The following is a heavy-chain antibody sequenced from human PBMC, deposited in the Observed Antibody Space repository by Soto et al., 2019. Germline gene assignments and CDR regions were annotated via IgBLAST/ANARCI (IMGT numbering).Heavy chain of an antibody. CDR1: GGSIISSSFY. Sequence: SETLSLTCIVSGGSIISSSFYWVWIRQPPGKGLSWIGNIYYSGTTDYNPSLKSRVTVSTDTSRNQLSLTLSSVTAADTAVYYCVRFYGNAFDIWGPGTLVTVSS. D-gene: IGHD2-2*01. CDR3: VRFYGNAFDI. CDR2: IYYSGTT. V-gene: IGHV4-39*01. J-gene: IGHJ3*02.